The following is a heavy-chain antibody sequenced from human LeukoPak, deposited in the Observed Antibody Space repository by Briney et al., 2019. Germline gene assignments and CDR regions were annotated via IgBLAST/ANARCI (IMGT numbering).Heavy chain of an antibody. CDR2: ISGSGGST. D-gene: IGHD3-3*01. V-gene: IGHV3-23*01. CDR3: AKGDDFWSGYSPIDY. J-gene: IGHJ4*02. Sequence: GGSLRLSCAASGLIFNNYAMSWVRQAPGKGLEWVSAISGSGGSTYYADSVKGWFTISRDNSKNTLYLQMNSLRAEDTAVYYCAKGDDFWSGYSPIDYWGQGTLVTVSS. CDR1: GLIFNNYA.